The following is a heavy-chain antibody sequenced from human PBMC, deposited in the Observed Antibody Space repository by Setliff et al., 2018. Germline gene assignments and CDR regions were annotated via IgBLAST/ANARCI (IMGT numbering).Heavy chain of an antibody. J-gene: IGHJ4*02. CDR1: GFTFSTYW. CDR3: ARDGGEY. D-gene: IGHD3-16*01. CDR2: IKQDGSEK. Sequence: GESLKISCAASGFTFSTYWMSWARQAPGKGLEWVANIKQDGSEKYYVDSVKGRFTISRDNAKNSLYLQMNSLRAEDTAVYYCARDGGEYWGQGTLVTVS. V-gene: IGHV3-7*01.